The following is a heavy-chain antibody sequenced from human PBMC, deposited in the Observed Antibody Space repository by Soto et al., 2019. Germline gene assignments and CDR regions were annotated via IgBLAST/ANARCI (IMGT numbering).Heavy chain of an antibody. Sequence: SVKVSCKASGGTFSSYAISWVLQAPGQGLEWMGGIIPIFGTANYAQKFQGRVTITADESTSTAYMELSSLRSEDTAVYYCAYDSSGYYYYGMDVWGQGTTVTVSS. CDR1: GGTFSSYA. V-gene: IGHV1-69*13. D-gene: IGHD3-22*01. CDR3: AYDSSGYYYYGMDV. CDR2: IIPIFGTA. J-gene: IGHJ6*02.